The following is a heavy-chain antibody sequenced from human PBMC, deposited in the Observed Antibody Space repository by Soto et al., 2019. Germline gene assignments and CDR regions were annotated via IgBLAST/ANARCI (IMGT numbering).Heavy chain of an antibody. Sequence: QVQLQESGPGLVKPSQTLSLTCTVSGGSISSGGYYWSWIRQHPGKGLEWIGYIYYSGSTYYNPSLTSRVTISVDTSKNQFSLKLSSVTAADTAVYYCARAGYYYDSSGYTPDAFDIWGQGTMVTVSS. CDR3: ARAGYYYDSSGYTPDAFDI. J-gene: IGHJ3*02. CDR1: GGSISSGGYY. D-gene: IGHD3-22*01. V-gene: IGHV4-31*03. CDR2: IYYSGST.